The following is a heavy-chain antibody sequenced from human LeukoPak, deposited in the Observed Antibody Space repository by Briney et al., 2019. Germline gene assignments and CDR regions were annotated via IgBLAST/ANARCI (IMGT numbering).Heavy chain of an antibody. J-gene: IGHJ4*02. V-gene: IGHV1-69*04. D-gene: IGHD3-22*01. CDR2: IIPILGIA. CDR1: GGTFSSYA. Sequence: ASVKVSCKASGGTFSSYAISWVRQAPGQGREWMGRIIPILGIANYAQKFQGRVTITADKSTSTAYMELSSLRSEDTAVYYCASRVPDSSGYYSFDYWGQGTLVTVSS. CDR3: ASRVPDSSGYYSFDY.